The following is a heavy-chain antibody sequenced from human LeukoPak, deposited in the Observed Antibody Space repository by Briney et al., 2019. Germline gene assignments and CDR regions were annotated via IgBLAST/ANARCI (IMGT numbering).Heavy chain of an antibody. CDR1: GGTFSSYA. Sequence: SVKVSCKASGGTFSSYAISWVRQAPGQGLEWMGGIIPIFGTANYAQKFQGRVTITADKSTSTAYMELSSLRSDDTAVYYCARDQAPRMITFGGPRRWFDPWGQGTLVTVSS. CDR3: ARDQAPRMITFGGPRRWFDP. V-gene: IGHV1-69*06. D-gene: IGHD3-16*01. J-gene: IGHJ5*02. CDR2: IIPIFGTA.